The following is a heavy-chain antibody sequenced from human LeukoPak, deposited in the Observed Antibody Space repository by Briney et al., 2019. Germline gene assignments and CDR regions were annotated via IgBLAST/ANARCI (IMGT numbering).Heavy chain of an antibody. V-gene: IGHV1-8*01. J-gene: IGHJ5*02. CDR2: MNPNSGNT. Sequence: ASVKVSCKASGYTFTSYDINWVRQAPGQGLEWMGWMNPNSGNTGYAQKFQGRVTMTRNTSISTAYMELSSLRSEDTAVYYCARAFALGGAMVTSYWFDPWGQGTLVTVSS. CDR1: GYTFTSYD. CDR3: ARAFALGGAMVTSYWFDP. D-gene: IGHD5-18*01.